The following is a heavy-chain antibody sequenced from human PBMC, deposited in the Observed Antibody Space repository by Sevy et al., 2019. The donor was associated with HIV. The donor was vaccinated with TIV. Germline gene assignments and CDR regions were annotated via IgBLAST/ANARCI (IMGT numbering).Heavy chain of an antibody. CDR3: ARGRYCSGGSCYNFDY. CDR2: IIPIFGTA. D-gene: IGHD2-15*01. J-gene: IGHJ4*02. V-gene: IGHV1-69*13. CDR1: GGTFSSYA. Sequence: ASVKVSCKASGGTFSSYAISWVRQAPGQGLAWMGGIIPIFGTANYAQKFQGRVTITADESTSTAYMELSSLRSEDTAVYYCARGRYCSGGSCYNFDYWGQGTLVTVSS.